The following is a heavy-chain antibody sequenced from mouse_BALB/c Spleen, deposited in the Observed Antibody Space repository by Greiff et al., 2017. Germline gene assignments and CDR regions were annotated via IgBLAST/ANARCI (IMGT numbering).Heavy chain of an antibody. CDR1: GDSITSGY. CDR3: ASYYDYDSWFAY. J-gene: IGHJ3*01. D-gene: IGHD2-4*01. Sequence: EVKVVESGPSLVKPSQTLSLTCSVTGDSITSGYWNWIRKFPGNKLEYMGYISYSGSTYYNPSLKSRISITRDTSKNQYYLQLNSVTTEDTATYYCASYYDYDSWFAYWGQGTLVTVSA. V-gene: IGHV3-8*02. CDR2: ISYSGST.